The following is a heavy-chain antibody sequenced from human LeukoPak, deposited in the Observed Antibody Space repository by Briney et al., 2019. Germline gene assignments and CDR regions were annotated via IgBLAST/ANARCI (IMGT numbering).Heavy chain of an antibody. CDR1: GFTFSSYG. CDR3: AKDVLLIAAAGTAFDY. J-gene: IGHJ4*02. V-gene: IGHV3-30*02. CDR2: IRYDGSNK. D-gene: IGHD6-13*01. Sequence: GGSLRLSCAASGFTFSSYGMHWVRQAPGKGLEWVAFIRYDGSNKYYADSVKGRFTISRDNSKNTLYLQMNSLRAEDTAVYYCAKDVLLIAAAGTAFDYWGQGTLVTVSS.